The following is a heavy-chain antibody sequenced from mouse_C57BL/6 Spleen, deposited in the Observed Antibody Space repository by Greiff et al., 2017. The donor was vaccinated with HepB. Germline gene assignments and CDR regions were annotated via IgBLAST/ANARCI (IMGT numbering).Heavy chain of an antibody. CDR1: GYAFSSSW. V-gene: IGHV1-82*01. Sequence: QVQLQQSGPELVKPGASVKISCKASGYAFSSSWMNWVKQRPGKGLEWIGRIYPGDGDTNYNGKFKGKATLTADKSSSTAYMQLSSLTSEDSAVYFCARGDGSFYYAMDYWGQGTSVTVSS. CDR2: IYPGDGDT. CDR3: ARGDGSFYYAMDY. D-gene: IGHD1-1*01. J-gene: IGHJ4*01.